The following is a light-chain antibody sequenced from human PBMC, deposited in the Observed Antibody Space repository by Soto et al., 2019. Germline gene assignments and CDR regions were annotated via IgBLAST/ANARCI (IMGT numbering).Light chain of an antibody. Sequence: MTQSPSSLSASIGDRVTITCRASQSLSGWLAWYQQTPGKAPKLLIYGASTRATGIPARFSGSGSGTEFTLTINSLQSEDFAVYYCQQYNNWPRTFGQGTKVDIK. CDR3: QQYNNWPRT. CDR2: GAS. CDR1: QSLSGW. V-gene: IGKV3-15*01. J-gene: IGKJ1*01.